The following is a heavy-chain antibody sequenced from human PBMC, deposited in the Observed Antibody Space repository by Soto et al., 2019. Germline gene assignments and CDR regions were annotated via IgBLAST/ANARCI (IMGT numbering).Heavy chain of an antibody. CDR3: AGPFWSDNWFDP. CDR1: GFTVSSYW. J-gene: IGHJ5*02. Sequence: GGSLRLSCAASGFTVSSYWMSWVRQATGKGLEWVANIKQDGSEKYYVDSVKGRFTISRDNAKNSLYLQLNSLRAEDAAVYYCAGPFWSDNWFDPLGQGTLVTVSS. D-gene: IGHD3-3*01. V-gene: IGHV3-7*01. CDR2: IKQDGSEK.